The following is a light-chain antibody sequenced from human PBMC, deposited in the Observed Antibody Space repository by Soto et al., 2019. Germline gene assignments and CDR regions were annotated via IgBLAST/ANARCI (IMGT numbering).Light chain of an antibody. CDR1: SSDVGGYNY. Sequence: SDLTQPASVSGSPGQSITISCTGTSSDVGGYNYVSWYQQHPGKAPKLMIYDVSNRPSGVSNRFSGSKSGNTASLTISGLQAEDEADYYCSSYTSSSRVFGGGTKLTVL. CDR2: DVS. CDR3: SSYTSSSRV. J-gene: IGLJ2*01. V-gene: IGLV2-14*01.